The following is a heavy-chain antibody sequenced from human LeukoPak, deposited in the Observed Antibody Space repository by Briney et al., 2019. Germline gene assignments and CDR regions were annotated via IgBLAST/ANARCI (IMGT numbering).Heavy chain of an antibody. CDR3: AILSWFGGRAFDY. D-gene: IGHD3-10*01. J-gene: IGHJ4*02. CDR1: GGTFSSYA. CDR2: IIPIFGTA. Sequence: SVKVSCKASGGTFSSYAISWVRQAPGQGLEWMGGIIPIFGTANYAQKFQGRVTITADKSTSTAYMELSSLRSEDTAVYYCAILSWFGGRAFDYWGRGTLVTVSS. V-gene: IGHV1-69*06.